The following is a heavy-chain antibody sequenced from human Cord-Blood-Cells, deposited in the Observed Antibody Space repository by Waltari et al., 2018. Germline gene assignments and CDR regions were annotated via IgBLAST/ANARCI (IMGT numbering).Heavy chain of an antibody. CDR2: IYSGGST. D-gene: IGHD6-19*01. CDR1: GFTVSSNY. V-gene: IGHV3-53*04. CDR3: ARVAVAGQPGAFDI. J-gene: IGHJ3*02. Sequence: EVQLVESGGGLVQPGGSLRLSCAASGFTVSSNYMSWVRKAPGKGLECVSVIYSGGSTYYADSVKGRFTISRHNSKNTLYLQMNSLRAEDTAVYYCARVAVAGQPGAFDIWGQGTMVTVSS.